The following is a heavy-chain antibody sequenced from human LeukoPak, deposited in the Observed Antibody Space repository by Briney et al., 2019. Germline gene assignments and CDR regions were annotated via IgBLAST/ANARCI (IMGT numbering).Heavy chain of an antibody. CDR1: GFTFSSYS. CDR2: ISSSSSYI. V-gene: IGHV3-21*01. Sequence: PGGSLRLSCAASGFTFSSYSMNWVRQAPGKGLEWVSSISSSSSYIYYADSVKGRFTISRDNAKNSLYLQMNSLRAEDTAVYYCARVYCSGGSCGLNYFDYWGQGALVTVSS. CDR3: ARVYCSGGSCGLNYFDY. D-gene: IGHD2-15*01. J-gene: IGHJ4*02.